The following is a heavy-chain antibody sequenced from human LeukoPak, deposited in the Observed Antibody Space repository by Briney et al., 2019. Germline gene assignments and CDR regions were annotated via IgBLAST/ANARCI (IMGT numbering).Heavy chain of an antibody. Sequence: ASVKVSCKASGYTFTSYYMHWVRQAPGQGLEWMGIINPSGGSTSYAQKFQGRVTMTRDMSTSTVYMELSSLRSEDTAVYYCAREAYSYGYYYYYMDVWGKGTTVTVSS. CDR3: AREAYSYGYYYYYMDV. V-gene: IGHV1-46*01. J-gene: IGHJ6*03. CDR1: GYTFTSYY. CDR2: INPSGGST. D-gene: IGHD5-18*01.